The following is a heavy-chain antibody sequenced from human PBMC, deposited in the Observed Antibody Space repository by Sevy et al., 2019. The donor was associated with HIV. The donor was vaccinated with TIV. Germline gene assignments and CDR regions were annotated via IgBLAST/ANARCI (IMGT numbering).Heavy chain of an antibody. CDR2: ISYDINNK. CDR1: GFTFFAYT. D-gene: IGHD3-3*02. J-gene: IGHJ6*02. CDR3: ARDLASSGNGLDV. V-gene: IGHV3-30-3*01. Sequence: GESLKISCAASGFTFFAYTMHWVRQAPGRGLVWVALISYDINNKYYADSVKGRFTISRDNSKNTLYLQMNSLRPEDTAVYYCARDLASSGNGLDVWGQGTTVTVSS.